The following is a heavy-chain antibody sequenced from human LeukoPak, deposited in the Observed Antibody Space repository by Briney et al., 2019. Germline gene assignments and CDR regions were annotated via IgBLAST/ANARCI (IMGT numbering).Heavy chain of an antibody. V-gene: IGHV3-30*18. D-gene: IGHD6-13*01. CDR2: ISYDGSNK. J-gene: IGHJ4*02. CDR1: GFTFSNYG. Sequence: PEGSLRLSCAASGFTFSNYGMHWVRQAPGKGLEWVAVISYDGSNKYYADSVKGRFTISRDNSKNTLYLQMNSLRAEDTAVYYCAKPKYSSSHAGTGYWGQGTLVTVSS. CDR3: AKPKYSSSHAGTGY.